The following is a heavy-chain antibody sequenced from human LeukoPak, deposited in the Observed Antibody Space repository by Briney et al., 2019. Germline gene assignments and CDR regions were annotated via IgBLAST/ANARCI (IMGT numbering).Heavy chain of an antibody. D-gene: IGHD3-22*01. V-gene: IGHV1-69*13. J-gene: IGHJ4*02. Sequence: ASVKVSCKASGGTFISYAISWVRQAPGQGLEWMGGIIPIFGTANYAQKFQGRVTITADESTSTAYMELSSLRSEDTAVYYCARDPGLYYYDSSGYDYWGQGTLVTVSS. CDR2: IIPIFGTA. CDR1: GGTFISYA. CDR3: ARDPGLYYYDSSGYDY.